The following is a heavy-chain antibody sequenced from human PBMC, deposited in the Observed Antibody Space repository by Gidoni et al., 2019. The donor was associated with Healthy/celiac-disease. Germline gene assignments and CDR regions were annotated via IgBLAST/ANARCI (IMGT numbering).Heavy chain of an antibody. V-gene: IGHV3-74*01. J-gene: IGHJ3*02. CDR2: INSDGSST. CDR1: GFTFSSYW. D-gene: IGHD2-15*01. CDR3: ARGPRSRGAFDI. Sequence: EVQLVESGGGLVQPGGSLRLSCAASGFTFSSYWMHWVRQAPGKGLVWVSRINSDGSSTSYADSVKGRFTISRDNAKNTLYLQMNSLRAEDTAVYYCARGPRSRGAFDIWGQGTMVTVSS.